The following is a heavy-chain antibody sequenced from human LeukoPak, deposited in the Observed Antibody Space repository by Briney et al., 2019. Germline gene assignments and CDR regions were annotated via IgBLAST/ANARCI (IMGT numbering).Heavy chain of an antibody. Sequence: GGSLRLSCAASGFTFSSYWMSWVRQAPGKGLEWVANIKQDGSEKYYVDSVKGRLTISRDNAKNSLYLQMNSLRAEDTAVYYCAREGGDIVATFGYYMDVWGKGTTVTVSS. D-gene: IGHD5-12*01. CDR2: IKQDGSEK. CDR1: GFTFSSYW. CDR3: AREGGDIVATFGYYMDV. J-gene: IGHJ6*03. V-gene: IGHV3-7*01.